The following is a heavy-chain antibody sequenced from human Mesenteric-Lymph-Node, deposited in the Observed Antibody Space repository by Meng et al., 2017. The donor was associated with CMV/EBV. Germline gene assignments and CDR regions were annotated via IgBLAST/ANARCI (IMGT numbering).Heavy chain of an antibody. Sequence: GGSLRLSCAASGFTFSSYEMNWVRQAPGKGLEWVSVIYGGGSNTYYADSVKGRFTISRDNSKNTLFLQMNSLRAEDTAVYYCAKDRLTIASLDYWGQGTLVTVSS. D-gene: IGHD3-10*01. V-gene: IGHV3-23*03. CDR1: GFTFSSYE. CDR2: IYGGGSNT. J-gene: IGHJ4*02. CDR3: AKDRLTIASLDY.